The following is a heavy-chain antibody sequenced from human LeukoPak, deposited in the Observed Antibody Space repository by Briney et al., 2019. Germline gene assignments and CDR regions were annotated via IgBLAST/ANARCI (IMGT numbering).Heavy chain of an antibody. D-gene: IGHD4-17*01. J-gene: IGHJ6*02. CDR2: ISGSGGST. CDR3: ATGGLRGLTVGGYYYYYYGMDV. CDR1: GFTFSSYS. Sequence: GGSLRLSCAASGFTFSSYSMNWVRQAPGKGLEWVSAISGSGGSTYYADSVKGRFTISRDNSKNTLYLQMNSLRAEDTAVYYCATGGLRGLTVGGYYYYYYGMDVWGQGTTVTVSS. V-gene: IGHV3-23*01.